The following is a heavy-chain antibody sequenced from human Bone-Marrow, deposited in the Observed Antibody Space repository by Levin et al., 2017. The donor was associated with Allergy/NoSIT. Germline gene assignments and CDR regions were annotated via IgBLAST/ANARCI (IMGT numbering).Heavy chain of an antibody. CDR3: AKDQILRFLFDAFDI. J-gene: IGHJ3*02. CDR2: ISYDGSNK. Sequence: LSLPCAASGFPFSSSVMHWVRQAPGKGLEWVAVISYDGSNKYYADSVKGRFTISRDNSKNTLYLQMNSLRAEDTAVYYCAKDQILRFLFDAFDIWGQGTLVTVSS. CDR1: GFPFSSSV. D-gene: IGHD3-3*01. V-gene: IGHV3-30*18.